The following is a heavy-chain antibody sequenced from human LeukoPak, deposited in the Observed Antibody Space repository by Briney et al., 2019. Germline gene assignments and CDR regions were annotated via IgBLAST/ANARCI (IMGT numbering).Heavy chain of an antibody. CDR3: ARRVDCSSTSCYAGGYYYGMDV. J-gene: IGHJ6*02. CDR1: GYTFTSYG. Sequence: ASVKVSCKASGYTFTSYGISWVRQAPGQGLEWMGWISAYNGNTNYAQKLQGRVTMTTDTSTSTAYMELRSLRSDDTAVYYCARRVDCSSTSCYAGGYYYGMDVWGQGTTVTVSS. D-gene: IGHD2-2*01. CDR2: ISAYNGNT. V-gene: IGHV1-18*01.